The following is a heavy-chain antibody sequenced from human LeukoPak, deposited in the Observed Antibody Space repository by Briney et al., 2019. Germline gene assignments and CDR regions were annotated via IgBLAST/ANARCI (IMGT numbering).Heavy chain of an antibody. J-gene: IGHJ4*02. D-gene: IGHD5-24*01. CDR3: ARAANDGYNTILDY. CDR1: GFTFDDYG. V-gene: IGHV3-20*04. Sequence: GGSLRLSCAASGFTFDDYGMSWVRQAPGKGLEWVSGINWNGGSTGYADSVKGRFTISRDNAKNSLYLQMNSLRAEDTAVYYCARAANDGYNTILDYWGQGTLVTVSS. CDR2: INWNGGST.